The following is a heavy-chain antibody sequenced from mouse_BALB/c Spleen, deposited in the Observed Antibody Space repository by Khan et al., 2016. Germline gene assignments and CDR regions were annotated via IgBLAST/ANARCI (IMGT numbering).Heavy chain of an antibody. J-gene: IGHJ4*01. D-gene: IGHD2-12*01. CDR1: GFTFSSFG. V-gene: IGHV5-17*02. CDR2: ISSGSSNI. Sequence: EVELVESGGGLVQPGGSRKLSCAASGFTFSSFGMNWVRQAPEKGLEWVAYISSGSSNIYYADTVKGRFTISRDNPENTLFLQMTSLRSEDTAMYYCARNDVDDYAMDYWGQGTSVTVSS. CDR3: ARNDVDDYAMDY.